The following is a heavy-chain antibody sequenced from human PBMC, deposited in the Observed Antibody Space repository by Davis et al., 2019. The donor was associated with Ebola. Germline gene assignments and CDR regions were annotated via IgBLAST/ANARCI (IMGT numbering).Heavy chain of an antibody. V-gene: IGHV3-23*01. D-gene: IGHD2-2*01. Sequence: GESLKISCEASGFYFSSYAMNWVRQAPGKGLEWVSGVSAWGDRTEYADSVKGRFTISRDNSKNALYVQMDSLRAEDTAVYYCAKLSSTSVFHYMDVWGKGTTVTVSS. CDR1: GFYFSSYA. CDR3: AKLSSTSVFHYMDV. J-gene: IGHJ6*03. CDR2: VSAWGDRT.